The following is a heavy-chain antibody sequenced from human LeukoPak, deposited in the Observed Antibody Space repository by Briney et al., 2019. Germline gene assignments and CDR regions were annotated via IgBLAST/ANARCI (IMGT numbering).Heavy chain of an antibody. V-gene: IGHV3-33*06. Sequence: GGSLRLSCAASGFTFSSYGMHWVPQAPGKGLVWVAVIWYDGSNKYYADSVKGRFTISRDNSKNTLYLQMNSLRAEDTAVYYCAKRGPWTYVGGGYFDYWGQGTLVTVSS. CDR1: GFTFSSYG. CDR2: IWYDGSNK. D-gene: IGHD3-16*01. J-gene: IGHJ4*02. CDR3: AKRGPWTYVGGGYFDY.